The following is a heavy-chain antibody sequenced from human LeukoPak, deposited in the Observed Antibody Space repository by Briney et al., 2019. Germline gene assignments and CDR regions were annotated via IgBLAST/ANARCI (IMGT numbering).Heavy chain of an antibody. CDR3: VRGNDYGGPHY. V-gene: IGHV3-74*01. Sequence: GGSLRLSCAVSGFTFSSYWMHWVRQAPGKGLVWVSRTDRDGSRINYADSVKGRFTISRDNGKNTLFLQMNSLRAEDAAVYYCVRGNDYGGPHYWGQGTLVTVSS. J-gene: IGHJ4*02. D-gene: IGHD4-23*01. CDR2: TDRDGSRI. CDR1: GFTFSSYW.